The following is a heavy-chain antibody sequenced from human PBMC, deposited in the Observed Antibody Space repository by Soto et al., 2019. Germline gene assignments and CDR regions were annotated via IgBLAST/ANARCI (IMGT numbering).Heavy chain of an antibody. CDR2: IKQDGSEK. CDR3: ASLKLGIDAFDI. J-gene: IGHJ3*02. CDR1: GFTFSSYW. V-gene: IGHV3-7*03. D-gene: IGHD7-27*01. Sequence: GGSLRLSCAASGFTFSSYWMSWVRQAPGKGLEWVANIKQDGSEKYYVDSVKGRFTISRDNAKNSLYLQMNSLRAEDTALYYCASLKLGIDAFDIWGQGTMVTVSS.